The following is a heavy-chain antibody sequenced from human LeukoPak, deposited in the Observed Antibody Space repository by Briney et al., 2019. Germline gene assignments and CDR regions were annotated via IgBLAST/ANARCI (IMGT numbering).Heavy chain of an antibody. Sequence: PSETLSLTCAVYGGSFSGYYWSWIRQPSGKGLEWIGEINHSGSTNYNPSLKSRVTISVDTSKNQFSLKLSSVTAADTAVFYCARSRYFHWFDPWGQGTLVTVSS. CDR2: INHSGST. CDR3: ARSRYFHWFDP. J-gene: IGHJ5*02. D-gene: IGHD3-9*01. V-gene: IGHV4-34*01. CDR1: GGSFSGYY.